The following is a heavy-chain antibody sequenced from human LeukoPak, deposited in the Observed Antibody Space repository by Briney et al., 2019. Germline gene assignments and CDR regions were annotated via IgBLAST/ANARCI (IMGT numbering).Heavy chain of an antibody. J-gene: IGHJ4*02. CDR1: GGSFSGYY. V-gene: IGHV4-34*01. CDR2: INHSGST. D-gene: IGHD6-13*01. Sequence: SETQSLTCAVYGGSFSGYYWSWIRQPPGKGLEWIGEINHSGSTNYNPSLKSRVTISVDTSKNQFSLKLSSVTAADTAVYYCARAYIAALPDYWGQGTLVTVSS. CDR3: ARAYIAALPDY.